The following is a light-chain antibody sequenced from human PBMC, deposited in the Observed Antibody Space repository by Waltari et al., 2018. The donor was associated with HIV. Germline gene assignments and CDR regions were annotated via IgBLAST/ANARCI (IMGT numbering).Light chain of an antibody. CDR3: QQYIGSPRT. Sequence: EIALTQSPGTLSLSPGERATLSCRASQTISSTYLAWYQQKPGQAPRLLIYCASSRATDIPDRFSGSGSWTDFTLTISSLEPEDCAVYYCQQYIGSPRTFGQGTKVELK. V-gene: IGKV3-20*01. CDR1: QTISSTY. J-gene: IGKJ1*01. CDR2: CAS.